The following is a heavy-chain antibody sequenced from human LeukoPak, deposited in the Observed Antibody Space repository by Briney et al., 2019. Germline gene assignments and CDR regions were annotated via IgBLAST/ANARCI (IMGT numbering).Heavy chain of an antibody. J-gene: IGHJ5*02. CDR2: ISAYNGNT. D-gene: IGHD3-22*01. CDR1: GYTFTSYG. V-gene: IGHV1-18*01. CDR3: ARDYYDSSGYSEFDP. Sequence: ASVKVSCKASGYTFTSYGISWVRQAPGQGLEWMGWISAYNGNTNYAQKLQGRVTMTTDTSTSTAYMGLRSLRSDDTAVYYCARDYYDSSGYSEFDPWGQGTLVTVSS.